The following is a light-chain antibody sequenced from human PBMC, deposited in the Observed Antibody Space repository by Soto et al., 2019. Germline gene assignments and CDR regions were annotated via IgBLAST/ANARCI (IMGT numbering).Light chain of an antibody. CDR3: QAWDSSTKRYVV. CDR1: KLGDKY. J-gene: IGLJ2*01. Sequence: SYELTQPPSVSVSPGQTASITCSGAKLGDKYACWYQQKPGQSPVLVIYQDSKRPSGIPERFSGSNSGNTATLTISGTQAMDEADYYCQAWDSSTKRYVVFGGGTQLTVL. V-gene: IGLV3-1*01. CDR2: QDS.